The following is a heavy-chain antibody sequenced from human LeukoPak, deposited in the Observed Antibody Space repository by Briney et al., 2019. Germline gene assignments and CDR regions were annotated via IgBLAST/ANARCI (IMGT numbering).Heavy chain of an antibody. J-gene: IGHJ4*02. CDR3: ARDINPWSGYSGFDY. CDR1: GDSVSSNSAT. V-gene: IGHV6-1*01. D-gene: IGHD3-3*01. CDR2: TYYTSKRYN. Sequence: SQTLSLTCAISGDSVSSNSATWNWIRQSPSRGLEWLGRTYYTSKRYNDYAVSVKSRMTINPDTSKNQFSLQLNSVTPEDTALYYCARDINPWSGYSGFDYWGQGTLVTVSS.